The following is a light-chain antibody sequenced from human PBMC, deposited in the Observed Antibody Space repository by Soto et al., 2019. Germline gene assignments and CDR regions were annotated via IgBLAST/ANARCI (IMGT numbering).Light chain of an antibody. J-gene: IGKJ1*01. CDR1: QSVTNNY. V-gene: IGKV3-20*01. Sequence: EIVLTQSPGTLSLSPGERATLSCRASQSVTNNYLAWYLQKPGQAPKVLIHAASGRTTGIPDRFRGSGSGTDFTLPISRRELEDFAVYYCQEYGSSPWTFGKGTKVEIK. CDR3: QEYGSSPWT. CDR2: AAS.